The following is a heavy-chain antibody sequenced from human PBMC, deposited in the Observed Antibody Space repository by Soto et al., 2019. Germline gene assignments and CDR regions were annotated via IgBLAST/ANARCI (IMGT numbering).Heavy chain of an antibody. J-gene: IGHJ6*02. CDR1: GFTFSSYS. CDR3: ARDQGIAVAGTKQYYYNGMYV. V-gene: IGHV3-48*02. D-gene: IGHD6-19*01. Sequence: EVQLVESGGGLVQPGGSLRLSCAASGFTFSSYSMNQVRQAPGKVLEWVSDISSSSSTIYYADPVKGRFTISRDNAKHSLYLQMNSLRDEDTAVYYCARDQGIAVAGTKQYYYNGMYVSGQGTTVTGSS. CDR2: ISSSSSTI.